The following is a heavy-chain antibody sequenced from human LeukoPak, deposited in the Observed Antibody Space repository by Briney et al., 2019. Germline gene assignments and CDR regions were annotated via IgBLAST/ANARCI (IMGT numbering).Heavy chain of an antibody. J-gene: IGHJ6*02. V-gene: IGHV1-18*01. CDR3: AREGYCSSTSCYAGNYYYYYGMDV. Sequence: GASVKVSYKASGYTFTSYGISWVRQAPGQGLEWMGWISAYNGNTNYAQKLQGRDTMTTDTSTSTAYMELRSLRSDDTAVYYCAREGYCSSTSCYAGNYYYYYGMDVWGQGTTVTVSS. CDR1: GYTFTSYG. D-gene: IGHD2-2*01. CDR2: ISAYNGNT.